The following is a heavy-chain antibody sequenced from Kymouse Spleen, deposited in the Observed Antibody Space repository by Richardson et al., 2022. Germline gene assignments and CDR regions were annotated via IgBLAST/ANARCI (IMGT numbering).Heavy chain of an antibody. Sequence: QVQLQESGPGLVKPSETLSLTCTVSGGSVSSGSYYWSWIRQPPGKGLEWIGYIYYSGSTNYNPSLKSRVTISVDTSKNQFSLKLSSVTAADTAVYYCASYSNSYWYGMDVWGQGTTVTVSS. CDR2: IYYSGST. V-gene: IGHV4-61*01. CDR3: ASYSNSYWYGMDV. J-gene: IGHJ6*02. CDR1: GGSVSSGSYY. D-gene: IGHD4-11,IGHD4-11*01.